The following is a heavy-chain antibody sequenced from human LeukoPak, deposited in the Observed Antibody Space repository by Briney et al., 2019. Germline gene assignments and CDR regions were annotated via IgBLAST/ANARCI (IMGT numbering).Heavy chain of an antibody. V-gene: IGHV4-34*01. Sequence: SETLSLTCAVYGGSFSGYYWSWIRQPPGEGLGWIGEINHSGSTNYNPSLKSRVTISVDTSKNQFSLKLSPVTAADTAVYYCARPVSGSSGRYYNYWGQGTLVTVSS. D-gene: IGHD6-19*01. J-gene: IGHJ4*02. CDR3: ARPVSGSSGRYYNY. CDR1: GGSFSGYY. CDR2: INHSGST.